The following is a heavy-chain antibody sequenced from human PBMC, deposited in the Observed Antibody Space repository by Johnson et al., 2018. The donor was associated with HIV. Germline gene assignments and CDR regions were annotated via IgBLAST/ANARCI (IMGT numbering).Heavy chain of an antibody. Sequence: QVQLVESGGGVVQPGRSLRLSCPASGFTFSNYAMHWVRQAPGKGLEWVAVISYDGKSTYYADSVKGRFTISRDNSKNTLYLQMNSLRAEDTAVYYCAKQETSPAAGTFGAFDIWGQGTMVTVSS. J-gene: IGHJ3*02. D-gene: IGHD6-13*01. CDR2: ISYDGKST. V-gene: IGHV3-30-3*02. CDR1: GFTFSNYA. CDR3: AKQETSPAAGTFGAFDI.